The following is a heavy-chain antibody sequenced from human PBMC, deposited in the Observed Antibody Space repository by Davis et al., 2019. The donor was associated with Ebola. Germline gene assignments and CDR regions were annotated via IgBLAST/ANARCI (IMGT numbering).Heavy chain of an antibody. CDR1: GFTFSSYG. J-gene: IGHJ6*04. CDR2: ISYDGSNK. D-gene: IGHD5-12*01. V-gene: IGHV3-30*18. CDR3: AKAYSGYEGYYYGMDV. Sequence: PGGSLRLSCAASGFTFSSYGMHWVRQAPGKGLEWVAVISYDGSNKYYADSVKGRLTISRDNSKNTLYLQMNSLRAEDTAVYYCAKAYSGYEGYYYGMDVWGKGTTVTVSS.